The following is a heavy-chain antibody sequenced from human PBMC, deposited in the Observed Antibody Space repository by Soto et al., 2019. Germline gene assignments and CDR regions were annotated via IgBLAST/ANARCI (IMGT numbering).Heavy chain of an antibody. CDR1: GGTFSSYA. D-gene: IGHD4-17*01. Sequence: QVQLVQSGAEVKKPGSSVKVSCKASGGTFSSYAISWLRQAPGQGLEWMGGIIPIFGTANYAQKFQGRVTITADESTSTAYMELSSLRSEDTALYYCARADRAMTTLVEFDPWGQVTLVTVSS. V-gene: IGHV1-69*01. CDR2: IIPIFGTA. CDR3: ARADRAMTTLVEFDP. J-gene: IGHJ5*02.